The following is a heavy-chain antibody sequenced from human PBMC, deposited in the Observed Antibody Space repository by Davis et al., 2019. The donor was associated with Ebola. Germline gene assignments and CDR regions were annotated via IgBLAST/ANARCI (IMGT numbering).Heavy chain of an antibody. J-gene: IGHJ6*02. CDR1: GGTFSSYA. Sequence: SVKVSCKASGGTFSSYAISWVRQAPGQGLEWMGGIIPIFGTANYAQKFQGRVTITADKSTSTAYMELSSLRSEDTAVYYCARESTAMVTADYYYYYGMDVWGQGTTVTVSS. CDR3: ARESTAMVTADYYYYYGMDV. D-gene: IGHD5-18*01. CDR2: IIPIFGTA. V-gene: IGHV1-69*06.